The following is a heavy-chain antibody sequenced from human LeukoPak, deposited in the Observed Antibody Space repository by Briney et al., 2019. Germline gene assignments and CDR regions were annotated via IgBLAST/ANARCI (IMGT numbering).Heavy chain of an antibody. J-gene: IGHJ4*02. CDR2: IYPGDLDT. CDR1: GYRFSKYW. Sequence: GESLKISCKGSGYRFSKYWIGWVRQIPGKGLEWMGIIYPGDLDTRYSPSFQGQVTISADTSITTAYLQWSSLKASDTAMYYCARQDAAFGYWGQGTLVTVSS. D-gene: IGHD6-25*01. V-gene: IGHV5-51*01. CDR3: ARQDAAFGY.